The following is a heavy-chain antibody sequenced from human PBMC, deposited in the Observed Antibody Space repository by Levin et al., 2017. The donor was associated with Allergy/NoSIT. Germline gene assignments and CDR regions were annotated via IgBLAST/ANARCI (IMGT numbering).Heavy chain of an antibody. CDR3: ARDQLSHGATHYYDYGMDV. D-gene: IGHD5-18*01. Sequence: GGSLRLSCAASGFTFSSYAMHWVRQAPGKGLEWVAVISYDGSNKYYADSVKGRFTISRDNSKNTLYLQMNSLRAEDTAVYYCARDQLSHGATHYYDYGMDVWGQGTTVTVSS. J-gene: IGHJ6*02. CDR2: ISYDGSNK. V-gene: IGHV3-30-3*01. CDR1: GFTFSSYA.